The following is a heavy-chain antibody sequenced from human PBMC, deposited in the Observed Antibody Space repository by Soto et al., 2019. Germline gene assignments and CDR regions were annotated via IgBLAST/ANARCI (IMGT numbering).Heavy chain of an antibody. D-gene: IGHD6-19*01. Sequence: EVQLVESGGGLVKPGGSLRLSCAASGFTFSSYSMNWVRQAPGKGLEWVASISSSSSYIYYADSVKGRFTISRDNAKNSLYLQMNSLRAEDTAVYYCARGMGSSGEDAFDIWGQGTMVTVSS. V-gene: IGHV3-21*01. J-gene: IGHJ3*02. CDR3: ARGMGSSGEDAFDI. CDR1: GFTFSSYS. CDR2: ISSSSSYI.